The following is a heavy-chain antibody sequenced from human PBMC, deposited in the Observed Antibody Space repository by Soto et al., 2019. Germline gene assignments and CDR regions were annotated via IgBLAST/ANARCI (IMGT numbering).Heavy chain of an antibody. D-gene: IGHD4-17*01. CDR2: ISGSGGST. Sequence: GGSLRLSCAASGFTFSSYAMSWVRQAPGKGLEWVSAISGSGGSTYYADSVKGRFTISRDNSKNTLYLQMNSLRAEDTAVYYCARDRYGDKAFDYWGQGTLVTVSS. V-gene: IGHV3-23*01. CDR1: GFTFSSYA. J-gene: IGHJ4*02. CDR3: ARDRYGDKAFDY.